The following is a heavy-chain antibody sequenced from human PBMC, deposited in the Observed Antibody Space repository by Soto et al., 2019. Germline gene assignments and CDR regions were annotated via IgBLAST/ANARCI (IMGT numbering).Heavy chain of an antibody. J-gene: IGHJ4*02. D-gene: IGHD3-3*01. CDR1: DGSITNYY. CDR2: MYYSGKT. CDR3: VRGLSEWGRIDF. V-gene: IGHV4-59*01. Sequence: PSETLSLTCPVSDGSITNYYWSWFRQPPGKRLKYFGYMYYSGKTYYTHSLKSRVTISVDASKNHFSLKLRSVTAADTAVSYCVRGLSEWGRIDFWGQGTLVTVYS.